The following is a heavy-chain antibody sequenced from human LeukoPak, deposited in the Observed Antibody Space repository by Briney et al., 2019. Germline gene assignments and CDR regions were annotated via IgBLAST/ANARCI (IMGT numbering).Heavy chain of an antibody. J-gene: IGHJ4*02. CDR1: GFTFSSYA. V-gene: IGHV3-23*01. Sequence: GSLRLSCAASGFTFSSYAMSWVRQAPGKGLEWVSAISGSGGSTYYADSVKGRFTISRDNSTNTLYLQMNSLRAEDTAVYYCAKEEYYYDSSGLRDYWGQGTLVTVSS. D-gene: IGHD3-22*01. CDR2: ISGSGGST. CDR3: AKEEYYYDSSGLRDY.